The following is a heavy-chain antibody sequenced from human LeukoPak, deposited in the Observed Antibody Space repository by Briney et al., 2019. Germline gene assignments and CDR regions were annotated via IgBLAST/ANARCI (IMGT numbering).Heavy chain of an antibody. V-gene: IGHV3-15*01. CDR2: IKSKTDGGTT. D-gene: IGHD3-9*01. CDR3: TTDPLHYDILTGYFRGLDY. CDR1: GFTLSDHY. Sequence: PGGSLRLSCAASGFTLSDHYIDWVRQAPGKGLEWVGRIKSKTDGGTTDYAAPVKGRFTISRDDSKNTLYLQMNGLETEDTAVYYCTTDPLHYDILTGYFRGLDYWGQGTLVTVSS. J-gene: IGHJ4*02.